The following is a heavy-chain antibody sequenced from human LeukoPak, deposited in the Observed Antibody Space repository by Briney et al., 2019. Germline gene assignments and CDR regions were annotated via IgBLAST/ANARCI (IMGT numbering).Heavy chain of an antibody. CDR3: ARHGGTWTLDY. J-gene: IGHJ4*02. D-gene: IGHD3-16*01. CDR2: ISYTGST. Sequence: SETLSLTCTVSGGSISSYYWSWIRQPPGRGLEWFGYISYTGSTNYNPSLKSRVTISVDTSKNQLSLKLSTVTAADTAVYYCARHGGTWTLDYWGQGALVTVSS. V-gene: IGHV4-59*08. CDR1: GGSISSYY.